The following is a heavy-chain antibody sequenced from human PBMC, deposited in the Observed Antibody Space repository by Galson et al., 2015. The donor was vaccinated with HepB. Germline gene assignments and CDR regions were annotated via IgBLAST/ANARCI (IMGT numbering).Heavy chain of an antibody. CDR3: AKDSWRWLQFGCFDY. V-gene: IGHV3-30*18. CDR1: GFTFSSYG. CDR2: ISYDGSNK. J-gene: IGHJ4*02. D-gene: IGHD5-24*01. Sequence: SLRLSCAASGFTFSSYGMHWVRQAPGKGLEWVAVISYDGSNKYYADSVKGRFTISRDNSKNTLYLQMNSLRAEDTAVYHCAKDSWRWLQFGCFDYWGQGTLVTVS.